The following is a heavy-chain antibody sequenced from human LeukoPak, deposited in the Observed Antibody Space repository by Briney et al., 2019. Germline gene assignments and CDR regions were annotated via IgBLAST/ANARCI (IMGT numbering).Heavy chain of an antibody. V-gene: IGHV3-30*02. CDR2: IRYEGSNK. CDR1: GFTFSSYG. D-gene: IGHD1-26*01. J-gene: IGHJ4*02. Sequence: GGSLRLSCAASGFTFSSYGMHWVRQAPGKGLEWVAFIRYEGSNKYYADSVKGRFTISRDNSKNTLYLQMNSLRAEDTAVYYCAKARVGATTSGYWGQGTLVTVSS. CDR3: AKARVGATTSGY.